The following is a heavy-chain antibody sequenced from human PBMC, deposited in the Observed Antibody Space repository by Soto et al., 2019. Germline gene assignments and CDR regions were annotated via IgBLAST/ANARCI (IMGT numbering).Heavy chain of an antibody. CDR3: ARARRITMTPGFRFDP. D-gene: IGHD3-22*01. CDR2: INHSGST. Sequence: PSETLSLTCAVYGGSFSGYYWSWIRQPPGKGLEWIGEINHSGSTNYNPSLKSRVTISVDTSKNQFSLKLSSVTAADTAVYYCARARRITMTPGFRFDPWGQGTLVTVSS. CDR1: GGSFSGYY. J-gene: IGHJ5*02. V-gene: IGHV4-34*01.